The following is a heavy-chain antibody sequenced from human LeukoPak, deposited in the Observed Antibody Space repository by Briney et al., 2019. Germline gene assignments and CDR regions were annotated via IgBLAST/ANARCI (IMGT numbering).Heavy chain of an antibody. Sequence: SETLSLTCTVSGGSISSYYWSWIRQPPGKGLEWIGYIYYSGSTNYNPSLKSRVTISVDTSKNQFSLKLSSVTAADTAVYYCARDYVASSTSIWSYYCLDVWGKGTTVTVSS. J-gene: IGHJ6*03. CDR3: ARDYVASSTSIWSYYCLDV. CDR2: IYYSGST. D-gene: IGHD2-2*01. V-gene: IGHV4-59*01. CDR1: GGSISSYY.